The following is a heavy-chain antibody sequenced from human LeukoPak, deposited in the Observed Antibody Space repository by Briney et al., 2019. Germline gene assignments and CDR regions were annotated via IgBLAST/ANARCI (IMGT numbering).Heavy chain of an antibody. J-gene: IGHJ6*03. V-gene: IGHV4-34*01. Sequence: SETLSLTCAVYGGSFSGYYWSWIRQPPGKGLEWIGEINHSVSTNYNPSLKSRVTISVDTSKNQFSLKLSSVTAADTAVYYCASDMDVWGKGTTVTVSS. CDR1: GGSFSGYY. CDR2: INHSVST. CDR3: ASDMDV.